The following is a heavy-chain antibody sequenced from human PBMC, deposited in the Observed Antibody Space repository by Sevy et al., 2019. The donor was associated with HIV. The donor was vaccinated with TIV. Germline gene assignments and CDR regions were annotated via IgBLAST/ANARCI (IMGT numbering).Heavy chain of an antibody. Sequence: SQTLSLTCTVSGGSISSSTYYWGWIRQPPGKGLEWIASIYYSGSTYYNVSLESRVTISLDMSKTQFSLRLSSVTAADTAVYYCARHGGIAVATLDYWGQGTLVTVSS. CDR3: ARHGGIAVATLDY. CDR2: IYYSGST. D-gene: IGHD6-19*01. J-gene: IGHJ4*02. V-gene: IGHV4-39*01. CDR1: GGSISSSTYY.